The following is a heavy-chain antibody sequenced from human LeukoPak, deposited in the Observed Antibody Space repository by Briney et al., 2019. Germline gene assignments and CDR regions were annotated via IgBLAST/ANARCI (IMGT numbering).Heavy chain of an antibody. D-gene: IGHD3-22*01. CDR2: SSSSSSYI. V-gene: IGHV3-21*01. CDR1: GFTFSSYS. Sequence: GGSLRLSCAASGFTFSSYSMNWVRQAPGKGLEWVSSSSSSSSYIYYADSVKGRFTISRDNAKNSLYLQMNSLRAEDTAVYYCARDRKYDSSGYYHYWGQGTLVTVSS. J-gene: IGHJ4*02. CDR3: ARDRKYDSSGYYHY.